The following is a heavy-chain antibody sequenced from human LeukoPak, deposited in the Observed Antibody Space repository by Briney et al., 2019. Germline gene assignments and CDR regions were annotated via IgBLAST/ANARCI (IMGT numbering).Heavy chain of an antibody. V-gene: IGHV3-74*01. D-gene: IGHD6-19*01. CDR3: TRGGHAATGWHYFDY. Sequence: GGSLRLSCAASGFTFSDYYMSWIRQAPGKGLVWVSRINSDGSSPTYADSVKGRFTISRDNAKNTLYLQMSSLRAEDTAMYYCTRGGHAATGWHYFDYWGQGNMVTVSS. CDR1: GFTFSDYY. J-gene: IGHJ4*02. CDR2: INSDGSSP.